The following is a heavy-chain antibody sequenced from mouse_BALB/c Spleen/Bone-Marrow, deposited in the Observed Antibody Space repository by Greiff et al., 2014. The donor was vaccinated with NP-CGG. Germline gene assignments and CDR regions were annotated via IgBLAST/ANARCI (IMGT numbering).Heavy chain of an antibody. CDR1: GFTFSRYG. CDR2: ISSGGSYT. CDR3: ARQYGNLGVMDY. V-gene: IGHV5-6*01. D-gene: IGHD2-1*01. Sequence: VQLQQSGGGLVKPGGSLKLSCAASGFTFSRYGMSWVRQTPDKRLEWVANISSGGSYTYYPDSVKGRFTISRDNAKNTLYLHMSSLKSEDTAMYYCARQYGNLGVMDYWGQGTSVTVSS. J-gene: IGHJ4*01.